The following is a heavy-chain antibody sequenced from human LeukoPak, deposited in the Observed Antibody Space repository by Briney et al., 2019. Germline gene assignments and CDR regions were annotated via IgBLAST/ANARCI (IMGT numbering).Heavy chain of an antibody. CDR2: TNHSGST. D-gene: IGHD3-10*01. J-gene: IGHJ4*02. V-gene: IGHV4-34*01. CDR1: GGSFSGYY. Sequence: PSETLSLTCAVYGGSFSGYYWSWIRQPPGKGLEWIGETNHSGSTNYNPSLKSRVTISVDTSKNQFSLKLSSVTAADTAVYYCARTYYYGSGSYYLDYWGQGTLVTVSS. CDR3: ARTYYYGSGSYYLDY.